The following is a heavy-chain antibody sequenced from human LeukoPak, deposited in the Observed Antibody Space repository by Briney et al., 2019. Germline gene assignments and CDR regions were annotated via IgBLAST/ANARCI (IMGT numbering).Heavy chain of an antibody. Sequence: SSDTLSLTCTVSGGSISSYYRSWIRQPAGKGLEWIGRIYTSGSTNYNPSLKSRVTMSVDTSKNQFSLKLSSVTAADTAVYYCARGQLVSGGDDYWGQGTLVTVSS. J-gene: IGHJ4*02. D-gene: IGHD6-13*01. CDR1: GGSISSYY. CDR2: IYTSGST. V-gene: IGHV4-4*07. CDR3: ARGQLVSGGDDY.